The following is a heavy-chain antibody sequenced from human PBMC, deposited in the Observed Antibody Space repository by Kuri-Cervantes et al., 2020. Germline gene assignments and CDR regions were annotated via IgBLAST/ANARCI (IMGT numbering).Heavy chain of an antibody. D-gene: IGHD3-22*01. V-gene: IGHV1-2*02. CDR1: GYTFTGYY. Sequence: ASVKVSCKASGYTFTGYYMHWVRQAPGQGLEWMGWINPNSGGTNYAQKFQGRVTMTRDTSISTAYMELSRLRSDDTAVYYCAKGQGVVVASIDYWGQGTLVTVSS. CDR3: AKGQGVVVASIDY. CDR2: INPNSGGT. J-gene: IGHJ4*02.